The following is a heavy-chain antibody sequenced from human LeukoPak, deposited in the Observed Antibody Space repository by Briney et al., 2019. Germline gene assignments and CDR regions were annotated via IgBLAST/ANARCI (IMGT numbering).Heavy chain of an antibody. Sequence: SETLSLTCTVSGGSISSGSYYWSWIRQPPGKGLEWIRYIYYSGSTNYNPSLKSRVTISVDTSKNQFSLKLSSVTAADTAVYYCARQPLRRGGFGSYYYYYMDVWGKGTTVTISS. D-gene: IGHD3-10*01. CDR3: ARQPLRRGGFGSYYYYYMDV. CDR1: GGSISSGSYY. J-gene: IGHJ6*03. CDR2: IYYSGST. V-gene: IGHV4-61*01.